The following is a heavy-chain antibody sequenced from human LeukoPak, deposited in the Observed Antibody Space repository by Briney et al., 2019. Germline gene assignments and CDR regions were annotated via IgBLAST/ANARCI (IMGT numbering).Heavy chain of an antibody. D-gene: IGHD1-26*01. Sequence: GGSLRLSCAASGFTFSSYAMSWVRQAPGKGLEWVSAISGSGGNTYYADSVKGRFTISRDNSKNTLYLQMNSLRAEDTAVYYCARAGGSYWGAVDYWGQGTLVTVSS. CDR2: ISGSGGNT. J-gene: IGHJ4*02. V-gene: IGHV3-23*01. CDR3: ARAGGSYWGAVDY. CDR1: GFTFSSYA.